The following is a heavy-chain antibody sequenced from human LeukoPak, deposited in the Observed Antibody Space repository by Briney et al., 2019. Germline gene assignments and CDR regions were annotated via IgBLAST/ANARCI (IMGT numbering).Heavy chain of an antibody. D-gene: IGHD2-15*01. CDR3: AREGCSGGSCYHNWFDP. CDR1: GFTFSSYW. V-gene: IGHV3-7*01. J-gene: IGHJ5*02. Sequence: PGGSLRLSCAASGFTFSSYWMSWVRQAPGKGLEWVANINQDGSEKYYVDSVKGRFTIPRDNAKNSLYLQMNSLRVEDTAVYYCAREGCSGGSCYHNWFDPWGQGTLVTVSS. CDR2: INQDGSEK.